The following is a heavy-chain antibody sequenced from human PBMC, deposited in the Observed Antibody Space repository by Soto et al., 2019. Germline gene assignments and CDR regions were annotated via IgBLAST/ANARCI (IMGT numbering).Heavy chain of an antibody. J-gene: IGHJ6*03. CDR3: ARLTIPYYYYYMDV. D-gene: IGHD3-3*01. Sequence: SETLSLTCVVSGGSLSDYFWSWIRQPPGKGLEWIGEIYYSGSTNYNPSLKSRVTISVDTSKNQFSLKLSSVTAADTAVYYCARLTIPYYYYYMDVWGKGTTVTVSS. V-gene: IGHV4-59*08. CDR1: GGSLSDYF. CDR2: IYYSGST.